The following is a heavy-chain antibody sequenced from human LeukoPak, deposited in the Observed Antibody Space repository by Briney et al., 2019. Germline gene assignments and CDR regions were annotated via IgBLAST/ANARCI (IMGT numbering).Heavy chain of an antibody. D-gene: IGHD2-15*01. V-gene: IGHV4-39*07. CDR3: ARDEWGYCSGGSCYYFDY. Sequence: SETLSLTCTVSGGSISSSSYYWGWIRQPPGKGLEWIGSIYYSGSTYYNPSLKSRVTISVDTSKNQFSLKLSSVTAADTAVYYCARDEWGYCSGGSCYYFDYWGQGTLVTVSS. J-gene: IGHJ4*02. CDR1: GGSISSSSYY. CDR2: IYYSGST.